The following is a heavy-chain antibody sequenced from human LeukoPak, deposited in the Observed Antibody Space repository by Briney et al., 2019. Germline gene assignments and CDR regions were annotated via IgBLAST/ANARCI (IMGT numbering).Heavy chain of an antibody. J-gene: IGHJ4*01. D-gene: IGHD6-13*01. CDR3: VSSTGQQFIPYDY. Sequence: PGGSLRLSCAASGINVTTNYMTWIRQALGKGLEWVSLIYGDNAAYYAESVRGRFIISRDNLKNTLFLQMNSLRPEDTALYYCVSSTGQQFIPYDYWGHGTHVTVSS. CDR1: GINVTTNY. V-gene: IGHV3-66*02. CDR2: IYGDNAA.